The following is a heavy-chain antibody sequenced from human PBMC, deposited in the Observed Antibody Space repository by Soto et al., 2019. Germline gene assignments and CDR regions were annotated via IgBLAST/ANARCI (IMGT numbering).Heavy chain of an antibody. D-gene: IGHD3-22*01. J-gene: IGHJ3*02. CDR1: GFTFSSYS. CDR2: ISSSSSYI. CDR3: ARETPAYYYDSSGYYGDAFDI. V-gene: IGHV3-21*01. Sequence: GGSLRLSCAASGFTFSSYSMNWVRQAPGKGLEWVSSISSSSSYIYYADSVKGRFTISRDNAKNSLYLQMNSLRAEDTAVYYCARETPAYYYDSSGYYGDAFDIWGQGTMVTVSS.